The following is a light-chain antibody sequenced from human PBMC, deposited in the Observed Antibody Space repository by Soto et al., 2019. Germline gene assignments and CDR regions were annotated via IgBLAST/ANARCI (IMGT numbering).Light chain of an antibody. J-gene: IGKJ1*01. V-gene: IGKV1-5*03. CDR3: QQYHIYSGT. CDR1: QTIDSW. CDR2: KAS. Sequence: DSQRTHSPSTLSASVGDRVTITCRASQTIDSWLAWYQQRPGKPTNLLIYKASTLASGVPSRFSGSGSGTEFTLTINSLQPDDFATYYCQQYHIYSGTFGQGTKVDI.